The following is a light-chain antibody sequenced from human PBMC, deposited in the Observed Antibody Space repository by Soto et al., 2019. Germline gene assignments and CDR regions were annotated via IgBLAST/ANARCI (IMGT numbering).Light chain of an antibody. J-gene: IGLJ1*01. V-gene: IGLV2-14*01. CDR3: SSYTSSSTLYV. Sequence: QSALTQPASVSGSPGQSITISCTGTSSDVGGYNYVSWYQQHPGKAPKHMIYYVSNRPSGVSNRFSGSKSGNTASLTISGLKAEDEADYYCSSYTSSSTLYVFGTGTKVTVL. CDR1: SSDVGGYNY. CDR2: YVS.